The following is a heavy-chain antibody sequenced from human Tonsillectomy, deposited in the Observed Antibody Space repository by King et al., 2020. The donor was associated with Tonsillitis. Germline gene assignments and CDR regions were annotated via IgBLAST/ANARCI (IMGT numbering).Heavy chain of an antibody. CDR1: GFTFSTYS. CDR3: ATSRLADYFIDY. CDR2: ISSMTSSI. J-gene: IGHJ4*02. D-gene: IGHD2/OR15-2a*01. V-gene: IGHV3-21*01. Sequence: VQLVESGGGLVKPGGSLRLSCAASGFTFSTYSMNWVRQAPGKGLEWVSSISSMTSSIYYADSLKGRFTISRDNAKNSLYLQMNSLRAEDTAVYYCATSRLADYFIDYRGQGTLVTGSS.